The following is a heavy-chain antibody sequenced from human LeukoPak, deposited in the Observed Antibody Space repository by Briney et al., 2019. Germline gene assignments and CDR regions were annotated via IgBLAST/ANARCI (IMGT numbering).Heavy chain of an antibody. D-gene: IGHD3-3*01. V-gene: IGHV4-34*01. J-gene: IGHJ5*02. CDR1: GGSFSGYY. CDR3: ARDLPVLRFLEWLLYRGWFDP. CDR2: INHSGST. Sequence: SETLSLTCAVYGGSFSGYYWSWIRQPPGKGLEWIGEINHSGSTNYNPSLKSRVTISVDTSKNQFSLKLSSVTAADTAVYYCARDLPVLRFLEWLLYRGWFDPWGQGTLVTVSS.